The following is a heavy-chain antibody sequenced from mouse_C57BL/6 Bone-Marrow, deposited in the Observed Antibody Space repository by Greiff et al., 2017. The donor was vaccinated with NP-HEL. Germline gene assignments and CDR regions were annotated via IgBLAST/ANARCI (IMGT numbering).Heavy chain of an antibody. Sequence: VQLQQPGAELVKPGASVKLSCKASGYTFTSYWMHWVKQRPGQGLEWIGMIHPNGGSTNYNEKFKSKATLTVDKSSSTAYMQLSSLTSEDSAVYYCARHGSSLFAYWGQGTLVTVSA. D-gene: IGHD1-1*01. CDR1: GYTFTSYW. CDR2: IHPNGGST. V-gene: IGHV1-64*01. CDR3: ARHGSSLFAY. J-gene: IGHJ3*01.